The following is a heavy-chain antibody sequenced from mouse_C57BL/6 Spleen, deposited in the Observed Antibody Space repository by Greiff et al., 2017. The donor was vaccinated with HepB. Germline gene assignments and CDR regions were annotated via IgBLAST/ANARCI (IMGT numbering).Heavy chain of an antibody. CDR1: GFTFSDYY. CDR3: ARPFYYGYEGAWFAY. V-gene: IGHV5-12*01. CDR2: ISNGGGST. Sequence: EVKVVESGGGLVQPGGSLKLSCAASGFTFSDYYMYWVRQTPEKRLEWVAYISNGGGSTYYPDTVKGRFTISRDNAKNTLYLQMSRLKSEDTAMYYCARPFYYGYEGAWFAYWGQGTLVTVSA. D-gene: IGHD2-2*01. J-gene: IGHJ3*01.